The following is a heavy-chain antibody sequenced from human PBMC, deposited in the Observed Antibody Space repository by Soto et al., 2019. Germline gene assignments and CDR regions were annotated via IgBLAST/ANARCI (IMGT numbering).Heavy chain of an antibody. J-gene: IGHJ6*02. CDR1: EFTFDDYA. Sequence: PGGSLRLSCAASEFTFDDYAMHWVRQAPGKGLEWVSGISWNSGSIGYADSVKGRFTISRDNAKNSLYLQMNSLRTEDTALYYCAKDRSSYGSGSSSPGYAMDVWGQGTTVTVSS. CDR2: ISWNSGSI. V-gene: IGHV3-9*01. CDR3: AKDRSSYGSGSSSPGYAMDV. D-gene: IGHD3-10*01.